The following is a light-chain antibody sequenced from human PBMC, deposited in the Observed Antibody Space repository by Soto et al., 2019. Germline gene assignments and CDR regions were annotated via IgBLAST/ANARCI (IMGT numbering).Light chain of an antibody. Sequence: EIVMTQSPATLSVSLGERATLSCRASQSVGSNLAWYQQKPGQAPRLLIYGASSRATGIPARFGGSGSGTEFTLTISSLQSEDFAVYYCQQYNNWPRTFSQGTKLEIK. CDR1: QSVGSN. CDR3: QQYNNWPRT. CDR2: GAS. J-gene: IGKJ2*01. V-gene: IGKV3-15*01.